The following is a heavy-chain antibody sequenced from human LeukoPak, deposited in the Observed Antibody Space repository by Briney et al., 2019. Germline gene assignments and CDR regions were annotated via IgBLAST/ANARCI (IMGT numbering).Heavy chain of an antibody. D-gene: IGHD3-22*01. J-gene: IGHJ6*03. CDR3: ARGLRRVTMIQNYYYMDV. CDR2: ISSSGSTI. Sequence: PGGSLRLSCAASGFTFSDYYMSWVRQAPGKGREWVSYISSSGSTIYYADSVKGRFTISRDKAKNSLYLQMNSLRAEDTAVYYCARGLRRVTMIQNYYYMDVWGKGTTVTVSS. V-gene: IGHV3-11*04. CDR1: GFTFSDYY.